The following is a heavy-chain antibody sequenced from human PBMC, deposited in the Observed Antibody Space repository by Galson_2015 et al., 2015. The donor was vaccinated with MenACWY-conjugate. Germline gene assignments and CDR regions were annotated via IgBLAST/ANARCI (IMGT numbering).Heavy chain of an antibody. V-gene: IGHV4-39*01. Sequence: SETLSLTCTVSGGSISSSSYYWGWIRQPPGKGLEWIGSIYYSGSTYYNPSLKSRVTISVDTSKNQFSLKLSSVTAADTAVYYCARHGRGSGWYGFVDYWGQGTLVTVSS. CDR1: GGSISSSSYY. CDR3: ARHGRGSGWYGFVDY. J-gene: IGHJ4*02. CDR2: IYYSGST. D-gene: IGHD6-19*01.